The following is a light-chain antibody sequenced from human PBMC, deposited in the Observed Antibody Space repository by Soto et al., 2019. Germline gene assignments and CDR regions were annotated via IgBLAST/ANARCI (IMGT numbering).Light chain of an antibody. Sequence: EIVMTQSPATLSVSPGERATLSCRASQSVSSYLAWYQQKHGQAPSLLIYDAATRATGIPARFRGSGSGTEFTLTISSLQSEDFAVYYCQHYHDWPPKQSTFGQGTKLEIK. J-gene: IGKJ2*01. CDR1: QSVSSY. CDR2: DAA. V-gene: IGKV3-15*01. CDR3: QHYHDWPPKQST.